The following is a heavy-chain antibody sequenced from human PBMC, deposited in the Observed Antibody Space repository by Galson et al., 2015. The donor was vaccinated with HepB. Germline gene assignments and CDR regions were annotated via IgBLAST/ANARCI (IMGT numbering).Heavy chain of an antibody. D-gene: IGHD3-3*01. J-gene: IGHJ5*02. V-gene: IGHV2-26*01. Sequence: PALVKPTQTLTLTCTVSGSSLSNARMGVSWIRQPPGKALEWLAHIFSNDEKSYSTSLKSRLTISKDTSKSQVVLTMTNMDPVDTATYYCARGGGGYDFWSGSEAAWFDPWGQGTLVTVSS. CDR3: ARGGGGYDFWSGSEAAWFDP. CDR2: IFSNDEK. CDR1: GSSLSNARMG.